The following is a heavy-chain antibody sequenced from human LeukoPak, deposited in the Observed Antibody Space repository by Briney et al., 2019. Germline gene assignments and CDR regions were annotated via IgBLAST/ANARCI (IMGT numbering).Heavy chain of an antibody. CDR2: ISSSSSTI. D-gene: IGHD1-26*01. J-gene: IGHJ4*02. CDR1: GFTFSSYS. CDR3: ARGGLVGATDY. V-gene: IGHV3-48*01. Sequence: GGSLRLSCAASGFTFSSYSMTWVRQAPGKGLEWVSYISSSSSTIYYADSVKGRFTISRDNSKNTLYLQMNSLRAEDTAVYYCARGGLVGATDYWGQGTLVTVSS.